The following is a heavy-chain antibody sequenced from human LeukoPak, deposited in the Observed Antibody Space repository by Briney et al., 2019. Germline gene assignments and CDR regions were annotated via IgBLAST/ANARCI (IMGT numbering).Heavy chain of an antibody. J-gene: IGHJ3*02. Sequence: GGSLRLSCAASGFTFSSYWMHWVRQAPGKGLVWVSRINSDGSSTSYADSVKGRFTISRDNAKNTLYLQMNSLRAEDTAVYYCASPHYYDSSGYHLYAFDIWGQGTMVTVSS. CDR3: ASPHYYDSSGYHLYAFDI. CDR2: INSDGSST. V-gene: IGHV3-74*01. D-gene: IGHD3-22*01. CDR1: GFTFSSYW.